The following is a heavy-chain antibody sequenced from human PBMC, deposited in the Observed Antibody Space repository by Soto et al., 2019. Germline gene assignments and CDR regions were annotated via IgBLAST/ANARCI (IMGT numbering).Heavy chain of an antibody. CDR3: AKTSPDVPRGYFDY. Sequence: SETLSLTCAVYGGSFSGYYWNWIRQPPGKGLEWIGEINHSGSTNYNPSLKSRVTISVDTSKNQFSLKLSSVTAADTAVYYCAKTSPDVPRGYFDYWGQGTLVTVSS. V-gene: IGHV4-34*01. CDR1: GGSFSGYY. D-gene: IGHD2-2*01. CDR2: INHSGST. J-gene: IGHJ4*02.